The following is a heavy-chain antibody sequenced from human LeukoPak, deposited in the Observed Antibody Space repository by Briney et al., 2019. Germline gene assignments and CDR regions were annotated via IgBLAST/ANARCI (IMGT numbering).Heavy chain of an antibody. D-gene: IGHD6-19*01. Sequence: SSQTLSLTCTVSGGSISSSSYYWGWVRQPPGKGLEWIGSISHTGSTYYNPSLESRVTISVDPSKNQFSLKMNSVTAADTAVYYCARQGPYSSGMGDSWGEGTLVTVSS. V-gene: IGHV4-39*01. CDR1: GGSISSSSYY. J-gene: IGHJ4*02. CDR2: ISHTGST. CDR3: ARQGPYSSGMGDS.